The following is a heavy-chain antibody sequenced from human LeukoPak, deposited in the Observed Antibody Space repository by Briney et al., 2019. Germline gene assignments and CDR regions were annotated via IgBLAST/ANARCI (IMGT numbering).Heavy chain of an antibody. CDR1: GGPMRRDSSF. CDR3: ARELGSDYGGYSP. Sequence: SQTLSPTCSGSGGPMRRDSSFWSWIRQPAGKGLEWIGRIYATGHPKHNPSLERRDTISVDTSKNQFSLELTSVTAADTAVYYCARELGSDYGGYSPWGQGTLVTVCS. CDR2: IYATGHP. D-gene: IGHD4-23*01. J-gene: IGHJ5*02. V-gene: IGHV4-61*02.